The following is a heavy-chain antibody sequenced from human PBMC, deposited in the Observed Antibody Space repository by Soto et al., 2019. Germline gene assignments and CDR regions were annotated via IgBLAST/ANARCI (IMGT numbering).Heavy chain of an antibody. D-gene: IGHD1-1*01. V-gene: IGHV1-69*13. Sequence: ASVKVSCKASGGSFSGYAIRWVRQAPGQGLEWMGGILPIFATAHYAQKFQGRVTIIADDSTGTAYMELTGLRSEDTAVYYCAGAEARDGSNWKALDMWGQGTLVTVSS. CDR1: GGSFSGYA. J-gene: IGHJ3*02. CDR3: AGAEARDGSNWKALDM. CDR2: ILPIFATA.